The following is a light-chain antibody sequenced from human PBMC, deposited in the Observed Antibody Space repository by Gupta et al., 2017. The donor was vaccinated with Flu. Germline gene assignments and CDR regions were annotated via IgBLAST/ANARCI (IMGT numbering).Light chain of an antibody. Sequence: PATLSWSPGERATLSCGASQSVSSRYLAWYQHKPGLAPRLLIYDASTRASGIPDRFSGSGSGTDFTLTISRLEPEDFAVYYCQQDGSSPTFGQGTKVEIK. CDR3: QQDGSSPT. V-gene: IGKV3D-20*01. CDR2: DAS. J-gene: IGKJ1*01. CDR1: QSVSSRY.